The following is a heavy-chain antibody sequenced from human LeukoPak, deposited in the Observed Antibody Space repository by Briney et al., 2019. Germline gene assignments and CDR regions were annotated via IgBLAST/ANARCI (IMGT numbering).Heavy chain of an antibody. V-gene: IGHV1-46*04. D-gene: IGHD3-10*01. J-gene: IGHJ5*02. CDR3: ARDLGLRGVTNWFDP. CDR1: AYTLSSYL. Sequence: PGASVKVSCKASAYTLSSYLMHWVRQAPGQGLEWMGLIGPSSGSTGYAQKLQGRVTMTRDTSTSTVYMELSSLRSEDTAVYYCARDLGLRGVTNWFDPWGQGTLVTVSS. CDR2: IGPSSGST.